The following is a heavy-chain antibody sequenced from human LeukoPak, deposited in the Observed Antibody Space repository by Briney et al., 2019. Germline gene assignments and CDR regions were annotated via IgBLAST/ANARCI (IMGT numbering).Heavy chain of an antibody. CDR1: GYTFTSYG. Sequence: ASVKVSCKASGYTFTSYGISWVRQAPGQGLEWMGWISAYNGNTNYAQKLQGRVTMATDTSTSTAYMELRSLRSDDTALYYCASVKSRWLQSPGSHDYWGQGTLVTVSS. CDR3: ASVKSRWLQSPGSHDY. CDR2: ISAYNGNT. J-gene: IGHJ4*02. V-gene: IGHV1-18*01. D-gene: IGHD5-24*01.